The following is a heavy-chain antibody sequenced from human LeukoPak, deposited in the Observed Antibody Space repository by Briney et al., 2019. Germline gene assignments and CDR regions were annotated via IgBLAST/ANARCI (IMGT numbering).Heavy chain of an antibody. D-gene: IGHD6-13*01. CDR3: AVFSYSSSSGGEFDY. Sequence: SETLSLTCIVSGGSISSSSYYWGWIRQPPGKGLERIGNIYYSGSTYYNPSLKSRVTISVDTSKNQFSLKLSSVTAADTAVYYCAVFSYSSSSGGEFDYWGQGTLVTVSS. CDR1: GGSISSSSYY. J-gene: IGHJ4*02. CDR2: IYYSGST. V-gene: IGHV4-39*01.